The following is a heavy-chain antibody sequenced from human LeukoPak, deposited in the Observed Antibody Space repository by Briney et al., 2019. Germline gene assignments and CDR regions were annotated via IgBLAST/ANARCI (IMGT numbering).Heavy chain of an antibody. Sequence: SGGSLRLSCAASGFTVNTYEMNWVRQAPGKGLEWVSYINSRDNIVYYADSVKGRFTISRDNAKNSLSLQMNSLRAEDTAAYYCARGGYCSSAICYSLNAFDIWGQGTVVTISS. CDR2: INSRDNIV. J-gene: IGHJ3*02. CDR3: ARGGYCSSAICYSLNAFDI. D-gene: IGHD2-2*01. V-gene: IGHV3-48*03. CDR1: GFTVNTYE.